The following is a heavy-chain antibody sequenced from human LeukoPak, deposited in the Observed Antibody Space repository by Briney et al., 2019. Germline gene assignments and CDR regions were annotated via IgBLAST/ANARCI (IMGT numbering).Heavy chain of an antibody. CDR1: GFTFSSYA. D-gene: IGHD6-13*01. Sequence: GGSLRLSCAASGFTFSSYARVWVRQAPGKGLEWVSAFGGSGGSPYCADSVKGRFTISRDNSKNTLYLQMNRLRAEDTAVYYCAKRIPAANPFDSWGQGTLVTVSS. J-gene: IGHJ4*02. CDR2: FGGSGGSP. CDR3: AKRIPAANPFDS. V-gene: IGHV3-23*01.